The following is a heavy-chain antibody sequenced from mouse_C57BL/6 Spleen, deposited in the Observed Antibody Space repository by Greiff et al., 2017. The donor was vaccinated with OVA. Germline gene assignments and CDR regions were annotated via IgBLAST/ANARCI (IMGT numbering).Heavy chain of an antibody. D-gene: IGHD2-12*01. Sequence: VKLQQPGAELVRPGSSVKLSCKASGYTFTSYWMDWVKQRPGQGLEWIGNLYPSDSETHYNQKFKDKATLTVDKSSSTAYMQLSSLTSEDSAVYYYARRYDNYFDDWGQGTTLTVSS. J-gene: IGHJ2*01. CDR1: GYTFTSYW. CDR2: LYPSDSET. V-gene: IGHV1-61*01. CDR3: ARRYDNYFDD.